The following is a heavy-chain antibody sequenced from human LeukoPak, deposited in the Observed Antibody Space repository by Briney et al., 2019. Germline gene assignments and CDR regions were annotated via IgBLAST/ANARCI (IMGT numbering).Heavy chain of an antibody. D-gene: IGHD5-12*01. Sequence: GGSLQISCQGSGSNFTKYWSGGVRLVPGKSREWMGIIYPGDSDSRYSPSFQGQVTISADKSVTTAYLQWSSLKASDTAIYYCARLGYSAYPSGEFDYWGQGTQVTVSS. J-gene: IGHJ4*02. V-gene: IGHV5-51*01. CDR1: GSNFTKYW. CDR2: IYPGDSDS. CDR3: ARLGYSAYPSGEFDY.